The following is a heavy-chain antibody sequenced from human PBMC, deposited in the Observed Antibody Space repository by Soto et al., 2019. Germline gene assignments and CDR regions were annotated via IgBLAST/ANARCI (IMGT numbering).Heavy chain of an antibody. J-gene: IGHJ6*02. CDR2: IWYDGTNK. CDR1: GFTFSSYG. D-gene: IGHD6-13*01. Sequence: QVQLVESGGGVVQPGRSLRLSCAASGFTFSSYGMHWVRQAPGKGLEWVAVIWYDGTNKYYADSVKGRFTISRDNSKNTRYLQMTGLRAEATAVYYCARDRGAVAGTRYYYGMDVWGQGTTVTVSS. CDR3: ARDRGAVAGTRYYYGMDV. V-gene: IGHV3-33*01.